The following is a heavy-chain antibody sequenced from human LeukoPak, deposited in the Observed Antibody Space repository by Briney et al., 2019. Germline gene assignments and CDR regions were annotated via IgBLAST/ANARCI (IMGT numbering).Heavy chain of an antibody. CDR3: ARGGEDYGFDY. CDR1: GYTFTGYY. CDR2: INPNSGGT. J-gene: IGHJ4*02. D-gene: IGHD4-17*01. Sequence: ASVKVSCKASGYTFTGYYMHWVRQAPGQGLEWMGWINPNSGGTNYAQKFQGRVTITRNTSISTAYMELSSLRSEDTAVYYCARGGEDYGFDYWGQGTLVTVSS. V-gene: IGHV1-2*02.